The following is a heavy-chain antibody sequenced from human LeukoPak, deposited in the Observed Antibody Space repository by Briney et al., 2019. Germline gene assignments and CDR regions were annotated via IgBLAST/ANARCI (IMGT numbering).Heavy chain of an antibody. CDR2: IYYSGST. D-gene: IGHD1-26*01. CDR1: GGSISSSSYY. V-gene: IGHV4-39*01. CDR3: ARHTEDIVGKIDY. Sequence: SETLSLTCTVSGGSISSSSYYWGCIRQPPGKGLEWIGSIYYSGSTYYNPSLKSRVTISVDTSKNQFSLNLSSVTVADTAVYYCARHTEDIVGKIDYWGQGTLVTVSS. J-gene: IGHJ4*02.